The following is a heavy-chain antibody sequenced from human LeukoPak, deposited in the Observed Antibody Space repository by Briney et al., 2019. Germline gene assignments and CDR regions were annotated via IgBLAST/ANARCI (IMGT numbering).Heavy chain of an antibody. CDR2: ISGSGGST. J-gene: IGHJ4*02. CDR3: AGRISLAAAADY. CDR1: GFTFSSYA. V-gene: IGHV3-23*01. Sequence: PGGSLRLSCAASGFTFSSYAMSWARQAPGKGLEWVSAISGSGGSTYYADSVKGRFTISRDNSKNTLYLQMNSLRAEDTAVYYCAGRISLAAAADYWGQGTLVTVSS. D-gene: IGHD6-13*01.